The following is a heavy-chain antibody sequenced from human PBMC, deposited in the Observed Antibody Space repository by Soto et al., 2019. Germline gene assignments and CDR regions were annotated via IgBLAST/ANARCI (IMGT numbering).Heavy chain of an antibody. CDR3: SLRDVVTASFDY. V-gene: IGHV4-59*01. CDR2: IYYSGST. D-gene: IGHD2-21*02. J-gene: IGHJ4*02. Sequence: SETLSLTCTVSGGSISSYYWSWIRQPPGKGLEWIGYIYYSGSTNCNPSLKSRVTISVDTSKNQFSLKLSSVTAADTAVYYCSLRDVVTASFDYWGQGTLVTVSS. CDR1: GGSISSYY.